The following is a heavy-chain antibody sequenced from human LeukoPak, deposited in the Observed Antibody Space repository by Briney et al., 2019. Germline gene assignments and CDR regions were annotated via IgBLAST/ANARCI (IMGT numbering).Heavy chain of an antibody. Sequence: PSDTLSLPCTVSGRSISSSSYYWPWIRQPPGKVLEWIVSIYYSGSTYYNPSLKSRLTISVETSKNQFSLKLSSVTAADTAVYYCERGRGAPTVTRIFDYWGQGTLVTVSS. J-gene: IGHJ4*02. V-gene: IGHV4-39*07. CDR3: ERGRGAPTVTRIFDY. CDR2: IYYSGST. D-gene: IGHD4-17*01. CDR1: GRSISSSSYY.